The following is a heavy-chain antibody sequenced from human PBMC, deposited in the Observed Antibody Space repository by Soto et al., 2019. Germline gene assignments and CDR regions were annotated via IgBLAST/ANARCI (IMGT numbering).Heavy chain of an antibody. J-gene: IGHJ4*02. CDR1: GFPFGNYD. D-gene: IGHD1-1*01. Sequence: QVHLVESGGGVVQPGRSLRLSCAASGFPFGNYDMHWVRQAQGKGLEWVALIWTDGSNKYYGDSVKGRFVISRDNSKNTLYLQMDSLRGEDTAVYYCVRVPRDLGTGYYFDNWGQGTLVTVSS. V-gene: IGHV3-33*01. CDR3: VRVPRDLGTGYYFDN. CDR2: IWTDGSNK.